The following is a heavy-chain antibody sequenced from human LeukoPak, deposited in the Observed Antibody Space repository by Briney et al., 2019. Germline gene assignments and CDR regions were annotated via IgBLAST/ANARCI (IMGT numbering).Heavy chain of an antibody. D-gene: IGHD1-1*01. CDR3: AKEGTQSYYFDY. Sequence: PGGSLRLSCAASGFTFSSYGMHWIRQAPGKGLEWVAVISYDGSNKYYADSVKGRFTISRDNSKNTLYLQMNSLRAEDTAVYYCAKEGTQSYYFDYWGQGTLVTVSS. CDR1: GFTFSSYG. V-gene: IGHV3-30*18. J-gene: IGHJ4*02. CDR2: ISYDGSNK.